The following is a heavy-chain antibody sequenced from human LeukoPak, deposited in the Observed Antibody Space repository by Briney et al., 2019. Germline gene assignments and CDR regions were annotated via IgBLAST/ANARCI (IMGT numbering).Heavy chain of an antibody. D-gene: IGHD2-21*01. CDR2: IYSGGST. Sequence: GGSLRLSCAASGFTVSSNYMSWVRQAPGKGLEWVSVIYSGGSTYYADSVKGRFTISRDNSKNTLYLQMNSLRAEDTAVYYCARSLRWINFDYWGQGTLVTVSS. J-gene: IGHJ4*02. CDR1: GFTVSSNY. V-gene: IGHV3-66*01. CDR3: ARSLRWINFDY.